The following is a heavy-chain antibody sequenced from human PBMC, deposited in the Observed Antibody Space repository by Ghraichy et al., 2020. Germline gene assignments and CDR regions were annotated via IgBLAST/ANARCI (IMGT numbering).Heavy chain of an antibody. V-gene: IGHV4-59*01. CDR3: ARGGGLRFLEWLPFDY. CDR2: IYYSGST. Sequence: SETLSLTCTVSGGSISSYYWSWIRQPPGKGLEWIGYIYYSGSTNYNPSLKSRVTISVDTSKNQFSLKLSSVTAADTAVYYCARGGGLRFLEWLPFDYWGQGTLVTVSS. D-gene: IGHD3-3*01. J-gene: IGHJ4*02. CDR1: GGSISSYY.